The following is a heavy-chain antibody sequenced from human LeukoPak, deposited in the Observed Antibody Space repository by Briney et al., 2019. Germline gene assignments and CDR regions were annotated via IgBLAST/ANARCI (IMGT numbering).Heavy chain of an antibody. V-gene: IGHV1-8*01. CDR2: MNPNSGNT. J-gene: IGHJ6*02. Sequence: ASVKVSCKASGYTFTSYDINWVRQATGQGLEWMGWMNPNSGNTGYAQKFQGRVTMTRNTSISTAYMELSSLRSEDTAVYYCARGTLYYDILTGHSDYGMDVWGQGTTVTVSS. CDR3: ARGTLYYDILTGHSDYGMDV. D-gene: IGHD3-9*01. CDR1: GYTFTSYD.